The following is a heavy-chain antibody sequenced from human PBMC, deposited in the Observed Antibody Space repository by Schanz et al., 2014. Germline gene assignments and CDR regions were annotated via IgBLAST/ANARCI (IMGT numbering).Heavy chain of an antibody. V-gene: IGHV3-33*06. CDR3: VKDLQRELLRDDHYYGMDV. D-gene: IGHD1-26*01. J-gene: IGHJ6*02. CDR2: VCYDGSKK. CDR1: GFTFSSYG. Sequence: LVESGGGVVQPGRSLRLSCAASGFTFSSYGMHWVRQVPGKGLEWVAVVCYDGSKKYYADSVKGRFTTSRDNSENTMYLQMNSLRAEDTAVYYCVKDLQRELLRDDHYYGMDVWGQGTTVTVSS.